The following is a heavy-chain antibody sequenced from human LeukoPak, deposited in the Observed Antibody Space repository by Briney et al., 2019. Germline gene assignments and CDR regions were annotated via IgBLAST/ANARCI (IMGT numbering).Heavy chain of an antibody. CDR3: AKGHGDSDGYYYYDH. J-gene: IGHJ4*02. V-gene: IGHV3-23*01. CDR1: GFTFNDYA. Sequence: GGSVRLSCAASGFTFNDYAISWVRQTPGKGLEWVSSISGSGSRTYYTDSVKGRFSIFRDNSNKMVYLQMNRLRVEDTALYYCAKGHGDSDGYYYYDHWGQGTLVTVSS. CDR2: ISGSGSRT. D-gene: IGHD3-22*01.